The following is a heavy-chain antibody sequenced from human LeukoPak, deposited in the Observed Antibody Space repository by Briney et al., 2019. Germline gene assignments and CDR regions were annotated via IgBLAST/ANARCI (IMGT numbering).Heavy chain of an antibody. D-gene: IGHD3-9*01. Sequence: PGGSLRLSCAASGFTFGSYAMSWVRQAPGKGLEWVSDINGSGGSTYYTDSVKGRFTISRDNSKNTLYLQMNSLRAEDTAVYYCAKDDREGEYILTDLAKGGRTDYWGQGTLVTVSS. J-gene: IGHJ4*02. CDR1: GFTFGSYA. CDR2: INGSGGST. CDR3: AKDDREGEYILTDLAKGGRTDY. V-gene: IGHV3-23*01.